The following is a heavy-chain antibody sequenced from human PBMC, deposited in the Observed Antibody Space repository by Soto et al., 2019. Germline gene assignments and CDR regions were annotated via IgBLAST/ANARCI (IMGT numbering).Heavy chain of an antibody. J-gene: IGHJ4*02. Sequence: EGQVVESGGDLVQPGDSLTISCAASGFTFSTYAMSWVRQAPGKGLEWVSGIHKTGTITFYADSVKGRFTISRDNSKNTLYLHMRSLRYGDTAVYYCVRDLNYKFFFDLWGQGTLVTVSS. CDR1: GFTFSTYA. V-gene: IGHV3-23*05. CDR3: VRDLNYKFFFDL. CDR2: IHKTGTIT. D-gene: IGHD3-10*01.